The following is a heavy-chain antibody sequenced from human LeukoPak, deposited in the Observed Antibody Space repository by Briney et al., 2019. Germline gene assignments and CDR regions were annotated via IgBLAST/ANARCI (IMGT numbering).Heavy chain of an antibody. CDR1: GYTFTSYG. Sequence: ASGKLSCTASGYTFTSYGISWGRQAPGQGLGGKGWISAYNGNTNYAQKLQGRVSMTPDTSTSTDYMDLRSLRSDDTAVYYCARDLRYSSGWSASGMDVWGKGTTVTISS. J-gene: IGHJ6*03. V-gene: IGHV1-18*01. CDR2: ISAYNGNT. D-gene: IGHD6-19*01. CDR3: ARDLRYSSGWSASGMDV.